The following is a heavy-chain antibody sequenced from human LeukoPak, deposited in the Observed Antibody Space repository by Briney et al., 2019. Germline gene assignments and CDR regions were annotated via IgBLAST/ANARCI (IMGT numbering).Heavy chain of an antibody. CDR1: GFTFSSYA. CDR2: ISGSSSYI. V-gene: IGHV3-21*01. J-gene: IGHJ4*02. CDR3: ARDLAPYCSGGSCSTFDY. D-gene: IGHD2-15*01. Sequence: GGSLRLSCAASGFTFSSYAMSWVRQAPGKGLEWVSSISGSSSYIYYADSVKGRFTISRDNAKNSLYLQMNSLRADDTAIYYCARDLAPYCSGGSCSTFDYWGQGTLVTVSS.